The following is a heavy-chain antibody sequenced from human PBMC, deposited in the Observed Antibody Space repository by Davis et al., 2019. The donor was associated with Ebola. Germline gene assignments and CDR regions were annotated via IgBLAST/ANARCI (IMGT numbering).Heavy chain of an antibody. Sequence: PGGSLRLSCAASGFTFSSYAMHWVRQAPGKGLEWVAVISYDGSNKYYADSVKGRFTISRDNSKNTLYLQMNSLRAEDTAVYYCARDRGDAGSGLMDVWGKGTTVTVSS. CDR2: ISYDGSNK. V-gene: IGHV3-30-3*01. D-gene: IGHD3-10*01. J-gene: IGHJ6*03. CDR3: ARDRGDAGSGLMDV. CDR1: GFTFSSYA.